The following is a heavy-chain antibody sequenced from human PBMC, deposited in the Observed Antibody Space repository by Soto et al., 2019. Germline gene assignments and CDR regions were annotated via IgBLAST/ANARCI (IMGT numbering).Heavy chain of an antibody. D-gene: IGHD6-19*01. V-gene: IGHV1-18*01. J-gene: IGHJ4*02. CDR2: ISAYNGNT. CDR3: ARFRLEEWLTTPFDY. CDR1: GYTFTSYG. Sequence: PAASVKVSCKASGYTFTSYGISWVRQAPGQGLEWMGWISAYNGNTNYAQKLQGRVTMTTDTSTSTAYMELRSLRSDDTAVYYCARFRLEEWLTTPFDYWGQGTLVTVSS.